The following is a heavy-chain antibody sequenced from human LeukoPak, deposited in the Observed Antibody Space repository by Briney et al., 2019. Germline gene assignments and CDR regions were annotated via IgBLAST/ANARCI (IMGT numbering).Heavy chain of an antibody. J-gene: IGHJ4*02. V-gene: IGHV3-53*01. D-gene: IGHD2/OR15-2a*01. Sequence: GGSLRLSRADSGFSVSDNYVSWVRQAPGKGLEWVSVFYSGGSTHYADSVKGRLPISGDNSKNTVYLQMNSLRAEDTAVYYCATSNKDYFDYWGQGTLVTVSP. CDR3: ATSNKDYFDY. CDR2: FYSGGST. CDR1: GFSVSDNY.